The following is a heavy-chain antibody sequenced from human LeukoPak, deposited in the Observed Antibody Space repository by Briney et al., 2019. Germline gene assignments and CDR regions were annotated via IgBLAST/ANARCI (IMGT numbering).Heavy chain of an antibody. V-gene: IGHV1-18*01. J-gene: IGHJ4*02. Sequence: ASVNVSCKASGYTFTSYGISWVRQAPGQGLEWMGWNRAYNCNTNYAQKRQGRVTMTKDTDTSKAYMELRSLRSDDTAVYYCARVEGGYCSSTSCYAFDYWGQGTLVTVSS. CDR2: NRAYNCNT. CDR3: ARVEGGYCSSTSCYAFDY. CDR1: GYTFTSYG. D-gene: IGHD2-2*03.